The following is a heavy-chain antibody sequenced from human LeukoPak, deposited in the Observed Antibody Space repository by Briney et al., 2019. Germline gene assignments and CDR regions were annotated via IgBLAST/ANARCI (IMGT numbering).Heavy chain of an antibody. CDR2: IKSKIDGGTI. D-gene: IGHD6-25*01. V-gene: IGHV3-15*01. J-gene: IGHJ4*02. CDR3: TTRRQDGC. CDR1: GFTFSDAW. Sequence: GGSLRLSCVASGFTFSDAWMSWVRQAPGKGLGWVGRIKSKIDGGTIDYGAPVKGRFTISRDDSRNTLYLQMNSLKTEDTAVYYCTTRRQDGCWGQGTLVTVS.